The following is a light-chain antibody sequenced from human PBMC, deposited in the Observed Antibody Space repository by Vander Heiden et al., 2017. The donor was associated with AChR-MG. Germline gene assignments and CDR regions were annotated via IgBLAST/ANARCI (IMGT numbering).Light chain of an antibody. J-gene: IGKJ4*02. Sequence: DIVMTQSPATVSVSPGERATLSCRASQSVSNNLAWFQQKPGLAPRLLIYAVSVRATGVPARCSGSGSRTDFTLTSSSVQSEEVAIYYCQQCHNRLTFGRGTKVEI. CDR1: QSVSNN. CDR3: QQCHNRLT. CDR2: AVS. V-gene: IGKV3-15*01.